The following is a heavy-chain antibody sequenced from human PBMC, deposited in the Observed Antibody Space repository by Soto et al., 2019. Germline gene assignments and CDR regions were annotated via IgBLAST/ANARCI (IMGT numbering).Heavy chain of an antibody. CDR2: IYYSGST. Sequence: SETLSLTCSVSGGCSSSYYWSWIRQPPEKGLEWIGYIYYSGSTNYNASLTSRVTMSLDTSKNQFSLKLTSLTAADTAVYYCARGGYSDGRDYGMDVWGQGTTVTGSS. V-gene: IGHV4-59*01. D-gene: IGHD5-18*01. CDR3: ARGGYSDGRDYGMDV. CDR1: GGCSSSYY. J-gene: IGHJ6*02.